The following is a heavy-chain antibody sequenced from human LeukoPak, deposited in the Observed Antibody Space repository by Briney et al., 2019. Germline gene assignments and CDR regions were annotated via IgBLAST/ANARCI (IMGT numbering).Heavy chain of an antibody. CDR1: GGSFSGYY. D-gene: IGHD6-6*01. J-gene: IGHJ4*02. CDR3: ARDGNNIAARAFEY. Sequence: SETLSLTCAVYGGSFSGYYWSWIRQPAGKGLEWIGRIYTSGNTNYNPPLKSRVTMSIDTSKNQFSLTLSSATAADTAVYYCARDGNNIAARAFEYWGQGTLVTVSS. V-gene: IGHV4-4*07. CDR2: IYTSGNT.